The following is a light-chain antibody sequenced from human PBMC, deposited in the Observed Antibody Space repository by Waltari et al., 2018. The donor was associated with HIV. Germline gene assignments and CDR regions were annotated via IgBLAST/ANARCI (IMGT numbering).Light chain of an antibody. Sequence: QSVLTQPPSASGTPEQRVTISCSGSSSNIGSNIVNWFQQLPGTAPKLLIYSNYQRPSGVPDRFSGSKSGTSASLAISGLQSEDEADYYCAAWDDSLNGPVFGGGTKLTVL. CDR3: AAWDDSLNGPV. CDR2: SNY. CDR1: SSNIGSNI. V-gene: IGLV1-44*01. J-gene: IGLJ2*01.